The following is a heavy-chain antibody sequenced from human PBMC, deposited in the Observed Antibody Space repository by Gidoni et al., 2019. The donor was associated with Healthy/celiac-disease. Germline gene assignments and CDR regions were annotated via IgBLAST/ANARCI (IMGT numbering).Heavy chain of an antibody. CDR1: GFTFSSYA. CDR2: ISGSGGST. D-gene: IGHD3-16*01. Sequence: EVQLVESGGGLVQPGGSLRLSCAASGFTFSSYAMRWVRQAPGKGLEWVSAISGSGGSTYYADAVKGRFTISRDNSKNTLYLQMNSLRAEDTAVYYCAKDDFPYYDYVWGNKEPEQNPFDYWGQGTLVTVSS. CDR3: AKDDFPYYDYVWGNKEPEQNPFDY. V-gene: IGHV3-23*04. J-gene: IGHJ4*02.